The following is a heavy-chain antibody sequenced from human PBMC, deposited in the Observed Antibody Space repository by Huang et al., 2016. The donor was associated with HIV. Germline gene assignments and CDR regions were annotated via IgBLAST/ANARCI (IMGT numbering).Heavy chain of an antibody. D-gene: IGHD2-2*01. CDR3: ASGEYGKNAYDI. Sequence: QLHLQQSGPGLVRPSETLSLICTVSGGSITSSNHYWGWIRPTPGKGLEWIGNFYVSGDAYYTASLKKRVSISIDTSKSQFSLRLSSVIATDTAVYYCASGEYGKNAYDIWGQGTVVTVSA. V-gene: IGHV4-39*01. CDR2: FYVSGDA. J-gene: IGHJ3*02. CDR1: GGSITSSNHY.